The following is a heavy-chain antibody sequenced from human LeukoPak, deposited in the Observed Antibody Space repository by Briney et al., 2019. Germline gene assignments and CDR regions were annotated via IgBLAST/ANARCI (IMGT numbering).Heavy chain of an antibody. J-gene: IGHJ6*02. V-gene: IGHV1-18*01. Sequence: ASVKVSCKASGYTFSSYGISWVRQAPGQGLEWMGWISAYSGNTKYAQKFQGRVTMTTNTSTSTAYMELRSLRSDDTAVYYCAAAQEGTAARPEVNYYYYGMDVWGQGTTVTVSS. CDR3: AAAQEGTAARPEVNYYYYGMDV. D-gene: IGHD6-6*01. CDR2: ISAYSGNT. CDR1: GYTFSSYG.